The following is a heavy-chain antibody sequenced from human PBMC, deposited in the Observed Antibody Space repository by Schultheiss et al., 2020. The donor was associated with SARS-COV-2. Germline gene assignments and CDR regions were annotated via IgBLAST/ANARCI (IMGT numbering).Heavy chain of an antibody. CDR3: ARDFRRGGTVMT. CDR2: ISYDGSNK. D-gene: IGHD2-15*01. Sequence: GESLKISCAASGFTVSSNYMSWVRQAPGKGLEWVAVISYDGSNKYYADSVKGRFTISRDNSKNTLYLQMNSLRAEDTAVYYCARDFRRGGTVMTWGQGTLVTVSS. J-gene: IGHJ4*02. CDR1: GFTVSSNY. V-gene: IGHV3-30*03.